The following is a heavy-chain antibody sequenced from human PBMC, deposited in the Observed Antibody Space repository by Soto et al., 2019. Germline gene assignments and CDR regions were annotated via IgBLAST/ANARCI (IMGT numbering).Heavy chain of an antibody. J-gene: IGHJ6*02. Sequence: QVQLVQSGAEVKKPGSSVKVSCKASGGTFSSYAISWVRQAPGQGLEWMRGIIPIFGTANYAQKFQGRVTITADESTSTAYMELSSLRSEDTAVYYCARDRSRTTPSWYYGMDVWGQGTTVTVSS. D-gene: IGHD1-7*01. V-gene: IGHV1-69*01. CDR3: ARDRSRTTPSWYYGMDV. CDR1: GGTFSSYA. CDR2: IIPIFGTA.